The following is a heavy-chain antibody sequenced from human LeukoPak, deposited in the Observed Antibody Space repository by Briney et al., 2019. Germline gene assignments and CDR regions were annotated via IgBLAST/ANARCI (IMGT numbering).Heavy chain of an antibody. CDR3: AKDITIGSRLAFDI. Sequence: GGSLRLSCTASGFSFSSYSMSWVRQPPGNGLEWISAINADVTYYRDSVKGRFTVSRDNSRNTLYLQLNSLRAEDTAVYYCAKDITIGSRLAFDIWGQGTMVTVSS. D-gene: IGHD1-14*01. V-gene: IGHV3-23*01. J-gene: IGHJ3*02. CDR2: INADVT. CDR1: GFSFSSYS.